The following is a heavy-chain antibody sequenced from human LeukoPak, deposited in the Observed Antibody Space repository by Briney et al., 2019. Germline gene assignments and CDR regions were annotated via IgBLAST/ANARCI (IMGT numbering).Heavy chain of an antibody. CDR2: FDPEGGET. V-gene: IGHV1-24*01. J-gene: IGHJ4*02. D-gene: IGHD5-18*01. Sequence: ASVKVSCKVSGYTLTELSMHWVRQAPGKGLEWMGSFDPEGGETIYAQKFQGRVTMTEDTSTDTPYMELSSLRSEDTAVYYCATVGYTYGFDYWGQGTLVTVSS. CDR1: GYTLTELS. CDR3: ATVGYTYGFDY.